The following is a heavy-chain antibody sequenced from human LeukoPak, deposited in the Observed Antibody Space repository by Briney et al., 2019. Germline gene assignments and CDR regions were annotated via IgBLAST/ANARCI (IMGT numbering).Heavy chain of an antibody. D-gene: IGHD2-21*01. CDR3: ARDCGGSRLADAFDI. J-gene: IGHJ3*02. Sequence: PGGSPRLSCAAPGFTFSSYSMNWVRQAPRKGLEWVSYISSSSSTIYYADSVKGRFTISRDNAKNSLYLQMNSLRDEDTAVYYCARDCGGSRLADAFDIWGQGTMVTVSS. CDR2: ISSSSSTI. V-gene: IGHV3-48*02. CDR1: GFTFSSYS.